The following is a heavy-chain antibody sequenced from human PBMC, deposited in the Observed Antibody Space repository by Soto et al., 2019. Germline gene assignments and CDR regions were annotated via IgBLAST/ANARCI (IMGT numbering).Heavy chain of an antibody. V-gene: IGHV1-8*01. J-gene: IGHJ6*03. Sequence: GASVKVSCKASGYTFTSYDINWVRQAPGQGLEWMGWMNPNSNKTGYAQKFQGRVTMTRNTSINTAYMELSSLRSEDTAVHYCAREDIVVVPAAMDYYYYMDVWGKGTTVTVSS. D-gene: IGHD2-2*01. CDR3: AREDIVVVPAAMDYYYYMDV. CDR2: MNPNSNKT. CDR1: GYTFTSYD.